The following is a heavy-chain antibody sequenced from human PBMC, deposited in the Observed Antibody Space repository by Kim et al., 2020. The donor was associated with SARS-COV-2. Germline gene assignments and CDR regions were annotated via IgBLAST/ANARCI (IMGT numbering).Heavy chain of an antibody. J-gene: IGHJ5*02. V-gene: IGHV1-18*04. CDR2: ISAYNGNT. CDR1: GYTFTSYG. CDR3: ARDRVEQWLTGWFDP. D-gene: IGHD6-19*01. Sequence: ASVKVSCKASGYTFTSYGISWVRQAPGQGLEWMGWISAYNGNTNYAQKLQGRVTMTTDTSTSTAYMELRSLRSDDTAVYYCARDRVEQWLTGWFDPWGQGTLVTVSS.